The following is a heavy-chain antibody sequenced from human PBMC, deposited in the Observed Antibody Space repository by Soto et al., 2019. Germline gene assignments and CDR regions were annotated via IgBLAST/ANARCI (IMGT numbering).Heavy chain of an antibody. CDR1: GGSVSSGSYY. CDR2: IYYSGST. J-gene: IGHJ6*02. V-gene: IGHV4-61*01. CDR3: AREYYDILTGFYDMDV. Sequence: SETLSLTCTVSGGSVSSGSYYWSWIRQPPGKGLEWIGYIYYSGSTNYNPSLKSRVTISVDTSKNQFSLKLSSVTAADTPVHYCAREYYDILTGFYDMDVWGQGTTVTV. D-gene: IGHD3-9*01.